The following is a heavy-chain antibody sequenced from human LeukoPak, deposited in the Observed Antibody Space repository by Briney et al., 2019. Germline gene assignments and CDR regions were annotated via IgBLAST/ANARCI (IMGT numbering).Heavy chain of an antibody. V-gene: IGHV3-30*02. Sequence: GGSLRLSCGASGLTFSTYSMNWVRQAPGKGLEWVAFIRYDGSNKYYADSVKGRFTISRDNSKNTLYLQMNSLRAEDTAVYYCAKAVGGYYPYYFDYWGQGTLVTVSS. D-gene: IGHD3-3*01. CDR2: IRYDGSNK. CDR3: AKAVGGYYPYYFDY. J-gene: IGHJ4*02. CDR1: GLTFSTYS.